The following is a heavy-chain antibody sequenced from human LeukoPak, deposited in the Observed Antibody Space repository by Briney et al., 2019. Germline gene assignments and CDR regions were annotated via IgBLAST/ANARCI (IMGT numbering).Heavy chain of an antibody. Sequence: SQTLSLTCTVSNGSINSYYWSWVRQPPGKGLEWIGYVHDSGRTKYNPSLKSRVTISVDTSKNHFSLRVTSVTAADTAVYYCARVTSSFNYAYYYYMDVWGKGTTVSISS. V-gene: IGHV4-59*01. CDR3: ARVTSSFNYAYYYYMDV. CDR2: VHDSGRT. CDR1: NGSINSYY. D-gene: IGHD2-2*01. J-gene: IGHJ6*03.